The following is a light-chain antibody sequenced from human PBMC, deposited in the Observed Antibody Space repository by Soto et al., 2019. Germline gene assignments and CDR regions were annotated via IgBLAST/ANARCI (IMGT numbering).Light chain of an antibody. CDR2: EVS. CDR3: SSYASSTAYV. J-gene: IGLJ1*01. V-gene: IGLV2-14*01. CDR1: SSDVGGYNY. Sequence: QSALTQPASVSGSPGQSITISCTGTSSDVGGYNYVSWYQHHPGKAPKLMIYEVSYRPSGVSSRFSGSKSANTASLTISGLQAEDEADYYCSSYASSTAYVFGTGTKLTVL.